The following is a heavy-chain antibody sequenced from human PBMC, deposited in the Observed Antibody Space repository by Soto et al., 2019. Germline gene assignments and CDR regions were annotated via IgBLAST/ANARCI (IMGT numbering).Heavy chain of an antibody. CDR2: IIPMFGTA. J-gene: IGHJ4*02. V-gene: IGHV1-69*05. D-gene: IGHD5-18*01. CDR3: ASGIQLWLRRINNGYSG. CDR1: GGTFSTYA. Sequence: QVQLVQSGVEVKKPESSVKVSCKAPGGTFSTYAISWVRQAPGQGLEWMGGIIPMFGTANYAQRFQDRVTLTPXESTNTVYMELSSLRSEDTAVYFCASGIQLWLRRINNGYSGWGQGTLVTVSS.